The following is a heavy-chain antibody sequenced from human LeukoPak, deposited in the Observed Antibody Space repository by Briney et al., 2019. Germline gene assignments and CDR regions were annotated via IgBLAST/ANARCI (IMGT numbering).Heavy chain of an antibody. Sequence: SETLSLTCAVYSGSFSGYYWSWIRQPPGKGLEWIGEINHSGSTNYNPSLKSRVTISVDTSKNQFSLKLSSVTAADTAVYYCASQTGVYYDSSGYVHWGQGTLVTVSS. CDR1: SGSFSGYY. J-gene: IGHJ1*01. D-gene: IGHD3-22*01. CDR3: ASQTGVYYDSSGYVH. V-gene: IGHV4-34*01. CDR2: INHSGST.